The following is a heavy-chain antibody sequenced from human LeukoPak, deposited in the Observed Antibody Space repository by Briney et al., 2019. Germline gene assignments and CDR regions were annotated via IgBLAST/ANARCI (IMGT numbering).Heavy chain of an antibody. D-gene: IGHD5-24*01. CDR3: TSWTRRDGYKD. J-gene: IGHJ4*02. Sequence: PGGSLRLSCTASGFTFGDYAMSWFRQAPGKGLEWVGFIRSKAYGGTTEYAASVKGRFTISRDDSKSIAYLQMNSLKTEDTAVYYCTSWTRRDGYKDWGQGPLVTVSS. CDR2: IRSKAYGGTT. CDR1: GFTFGDYA. V-gene: IGHV3-49*03.